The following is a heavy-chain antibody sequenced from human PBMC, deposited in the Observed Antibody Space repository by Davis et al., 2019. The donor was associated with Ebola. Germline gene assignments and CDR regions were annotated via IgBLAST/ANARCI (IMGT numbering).Heavy chain of an antibody. D-gene: IGHD6-13*01. J-gene: IGHJ4*02. CDR2: IYPGDSDT. Sequence: GESLKISCKGSGYSFTSYRIGWVRQMPGKGLEWMGIIYPGDSDTRSSPSFQGQVTISADKSISTAYLQWSSLKASDTAMYYCARHSEVGSSKGGYDYWGQGTLVTVSS. CDR1: GYSFTSYR. V-gene: IGHV5-51*01. CDR3: ARHSEVGSSKGGYDY.